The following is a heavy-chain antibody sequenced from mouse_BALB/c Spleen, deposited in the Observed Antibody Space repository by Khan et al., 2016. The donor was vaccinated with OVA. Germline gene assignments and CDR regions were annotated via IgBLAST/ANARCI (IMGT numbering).Heavy chain of an antibody. Sequence: QIQLVQSGPELKKPGETVRISCKASGYTFTNAGMQWVQKMPGKGLKWIGWINTHSGVPKYAEDFKGRFAFSLETSASTVYLQITHLKNEDTATYFCARGGAAYYRNDGGAMDYWGQGTSVTVSS. CDR2: INTHSGVP. CDR1: GYTFTNAG. D-gene: IGHD2-14*01. CDR3: ARGGAAYYRNDGGAMDY. J-gene: IGHJ4*01. V-gene: IGHV9-4*02.